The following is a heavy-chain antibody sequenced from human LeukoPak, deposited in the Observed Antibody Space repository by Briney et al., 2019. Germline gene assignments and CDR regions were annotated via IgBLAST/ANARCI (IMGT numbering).Heavy chain of an antibody. V-gene: IGHV4-39*01. Sequence: SETLSLTCTVLGGSISSSTYSWGWIRQPPGKGLEWLGNIYYSGSTDYNPSLKSRVLIFVDTSKNQFSLKLRSVTAADTAVYYCARLGNGYNRYYFEYWGQGTLVTVSS. J-gene: IGHJ4*02. CDR3: ARLGNGYNRYYFEY. D-gene: IGHD5-24*01. CDR1: GGSISSSTYS. CDR2: IYYSGST.